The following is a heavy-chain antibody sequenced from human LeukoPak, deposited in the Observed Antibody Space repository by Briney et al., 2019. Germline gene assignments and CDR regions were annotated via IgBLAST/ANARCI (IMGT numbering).Heavy chain of an antibody. V-gene: IGHV1-2*04. CDR1: AYTFTGYY. CDR2: INPNSGGT. Sequence: GASVKVSCKASAYTFTGYYMHWVRQAPGQGLEWMGWINPNSGGTNYAQKFQGWVTMTRDTSISTAYMELSRLRSDDTAVYYCATQIGAYSSSWYYFDYWGQGTLVTVSS. J-gene: IGHJ4*02. D-gene: IGHD6-13*01. CDR3: ATQIGAYSSSWYYFDY.